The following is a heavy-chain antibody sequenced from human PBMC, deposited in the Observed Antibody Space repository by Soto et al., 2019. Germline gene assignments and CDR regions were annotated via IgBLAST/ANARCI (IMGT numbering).Heavy chain of an antibody. V-gene: IGHV2-5*02. J-gene: IGHJ5*02. CDR1: GFSLSTSGVG. D-gene: IGHD3-3*01. Sequence: SGPTLVNPTQTLTLTCTFSGFSLSTSGVGVGWIRQPPGKALEWLALIYWDDDKRYSPALKSRLTITKDTSKNQVVLTMTNMDPVDTATYYCAHHPLTIFGVVVFDPWGQGTLVTVSS. CDR2: IYWDDDK. CDR3: AHHPLTIFGVVVFDP.